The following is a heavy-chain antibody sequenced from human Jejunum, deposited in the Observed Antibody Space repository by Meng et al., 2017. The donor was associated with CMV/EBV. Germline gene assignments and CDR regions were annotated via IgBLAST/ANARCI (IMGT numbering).Heavy chain of an antibody. Sequence: FIFSLYPMPWVRQAPAKGLGWVAVLSYDGGNTYYADSVKDRFTISRDNSNNTLFLQMNNLRPEDTAVYYCARDRTSVVSPAALLFWGQGTLVIVSS. J-gene: IGHJ4*02. CDR3: ARDRTSVVSPAALLF. D-gene: IGHD2-2*01. CDR2: LSYDGGNT. V-gene: IGHV3-30-3*01. CDR1: FIFSLYP.